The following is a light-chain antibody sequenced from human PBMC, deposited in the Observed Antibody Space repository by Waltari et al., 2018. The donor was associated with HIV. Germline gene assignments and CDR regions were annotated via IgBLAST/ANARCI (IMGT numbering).Light chain of an antibody. CDR2: KNM. CDR1: YSNIGSDN. V-gene: IGLV1-47*01. Sequence: QSVLTQPPSASGTPAQRVTISCSGSYSNIGSDNVYWYQHLPGTAPKLLIYKNMQRPSRVPVRFACSRSGAAADLAISGRRSEDEADYYCTGWDANLSEYVFGPGTRVTV. J-gene: IGLJ1*01. CDR3: TGWDANLSEYV.